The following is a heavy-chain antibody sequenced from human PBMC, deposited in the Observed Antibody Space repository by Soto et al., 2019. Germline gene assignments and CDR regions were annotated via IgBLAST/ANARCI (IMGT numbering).Heavy chain of an antibody. V-gene: IGHV4-31*03. J-gene: IGHJ3*02. CDR1: VGSISRVGYY. Sequence: SETLSLTCTVSVGSISRVGYYWSRLRQHPGKGLEWIGYIYYSGSTYYNPSLKSRVTISVDTSKNQFSLKLSSVTAADTAVYYCARGSGYDIGEDAFDIWGQGTMVT. CDR3: ARGSGYDIGEDAFDI. CDR2: IYYSGST. D-gene: IGHD5-12*01.